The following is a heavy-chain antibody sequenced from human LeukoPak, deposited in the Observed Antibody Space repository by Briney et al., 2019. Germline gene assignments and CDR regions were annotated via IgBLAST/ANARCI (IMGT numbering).Heavy chain of an antibody. D-gene: IGHD3-3*01. V-gene: IGHV3-21*01. CDR2: IGISSNKI. CDR1: GFTLRSYT. CDR3: ARDPYDFWSGYSSY. Sequence: GGSLRLSCAASGFTLRSYTRNWVRQAPGKGLEWVSSIGISSNKIYYADSVKGRFIISRDNAKNPVYLQMNSLRAEDTAVYYCARDPYDFWSGYSSYWGQGTLVTVSS. J-gene: IGHJ4*02.